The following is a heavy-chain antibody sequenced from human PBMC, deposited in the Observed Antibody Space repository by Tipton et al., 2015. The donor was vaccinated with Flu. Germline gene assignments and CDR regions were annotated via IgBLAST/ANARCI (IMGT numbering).Heavy chain of an antibody. CDR3: ARELEDFPSPVANWFEA. V-gene: IGHV4-39*07. J-gene: IGHJ5*02. Sequence: TLSLTCSVSGSSISSSDSYWGWIRQIPGKGVEWIGSIHSGGNTYYNPSLKSPVTISLDTSKNQFSLKLRSVTAADTAMYFCARELEDFPSPVANWFEAWGRGTLATVSS. D-gene: IGHD3-3*01. CDR2: IHSGGNT. CDR1: GSSISSSDSY.